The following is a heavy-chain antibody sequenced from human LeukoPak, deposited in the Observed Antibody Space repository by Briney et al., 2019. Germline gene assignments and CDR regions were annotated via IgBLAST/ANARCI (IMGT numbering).Heavy chain of an antibody. D-gene: IGHD5-24*01. J-gene: IGHJ4*02. V-gene: IGHV4-34*01. CDR3: ARGQGWLQPYYFDY. Sequence: PSETLSLTCAVYGVSFSGYYWSWIRQPPGKGLEWIGEINHSGSTNYNPSLKSRVTISVDTSKNQFSLKLSSVTAADTAVYYCARGQGWLQPYYFDYWGQGTLVTVSS. CDR1: GVSFSGYY. CDR2: INHSGST.